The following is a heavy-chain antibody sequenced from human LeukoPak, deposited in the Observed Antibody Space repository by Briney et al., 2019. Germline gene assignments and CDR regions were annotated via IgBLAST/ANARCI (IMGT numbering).Heavy chain of an antibody. CDR1: GFAFSSDA. J-gene: IGHJ3*01. Sequence: PGGSLRLSCAASGFAFSSDAMTWVRQTPGKGLEWVSTIDISGDVTNYADSVKGRFTISRDNSKNTLYLQVNSLRVEDTAIYYCTEDVSNFIGASDAWGQGTMVTVSS. CDR3: TEDVSNFIGASDA. D-gene: IGHD2-8*01. CDR2: IDISGDVT. V-gene: IGHV3-23*01.